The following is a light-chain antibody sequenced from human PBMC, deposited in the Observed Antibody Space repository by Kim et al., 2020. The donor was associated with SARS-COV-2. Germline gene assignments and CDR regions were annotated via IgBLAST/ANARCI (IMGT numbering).Light chain of an antibody. CDR3: QQRSNWPYT. CDR2: DAS. Sequence: LCPGEGATLSCRAGQSVSSYLAWYQQKPGQAPRLLIYDASNRATGIPARFSGSGSGTDFTLTISSLEPEDFAVYYCQQRSNWPYTFGQGTKLEI. J-gene: IGKJ2*01. V-gene: IGKV3-11*01. CDR1: QSVSSY.